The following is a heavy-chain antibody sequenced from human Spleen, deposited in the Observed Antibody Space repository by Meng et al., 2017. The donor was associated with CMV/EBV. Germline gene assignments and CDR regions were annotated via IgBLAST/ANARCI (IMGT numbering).Heavy chain of an antibody. D-gene: IGHD6-19*01. CDR2: IYSDGRT. V-gene: IGHV3-53*01. CDR1: GFTVSRNY. CDR3: ARSYRTIGRRLVGMDV. Sequence: GESLKISCAASGFTVSRNYMTWVRQAPGKGLEWVSVIYSDGRTSYADSVKGRFIISRDNSQNTLYLQMNSLRAEDTAVYYCARSYRTIGRRLVGMDVWGQGTTVTVSS. J-gene: IGHJ6*02.